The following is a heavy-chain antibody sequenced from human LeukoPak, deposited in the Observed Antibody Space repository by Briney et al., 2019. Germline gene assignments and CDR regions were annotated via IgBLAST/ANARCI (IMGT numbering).Heavy chain of an antibody. Sequence: PGGSLSLSCAASVFTFSRYAMSWVRQAPGKGLEWVSAISGSGGSTYYTDSVKGRFTISRDNSKNTLSLQMNSLRAEDTAVYYCAKSTGATVTTNYWGQGTLVTVSS. V-gene: IGHV3-23*01. J-gene: IGHJ4*02. CDR3: AKSTGATVTTNY. D-gene: IGHD4-17*01. CDR1: VFTFSRYA. CDR2: ISGSGGST.